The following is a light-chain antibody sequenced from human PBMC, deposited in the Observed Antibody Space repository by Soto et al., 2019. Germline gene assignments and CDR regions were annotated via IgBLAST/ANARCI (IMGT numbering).Light chain of an antibody. J-gene: IGKJ4*01. V-gene: IGKV1-17*01. Sequence: IQLTQSPSSLSAFVGDRVTITCRASQCIRNDLGWYQQKPGKAPKRLIYAASTLHGGVPSRFSGSGSGTDFALTITSLQAEDFATYYCQQLRSYPSTFGGGTKVDIK. CDR2: AAS. CDR3: QQLRSYPST. CDR1: QCIRND.